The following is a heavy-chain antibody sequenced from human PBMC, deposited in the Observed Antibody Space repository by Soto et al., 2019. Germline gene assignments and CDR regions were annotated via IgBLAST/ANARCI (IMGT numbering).Heavy chain of an antibody. CDR2: IWYDGSNK. J-gene: IGHJ3*02. D-gene: IGHD2-21*02. V-gene: IGHV3-33*01. CDR1: GFTFSSYG. Sequence: QVQLVESGGGVVQPGRSLRLSCAASGFTFSSYGMHWVRQAPGKGLEWVAVIWYDGSNKYYADSVKGRFTISRDNSKNTLYLHMNSLRAEDTAVYYCASDTAASSYEPDAFDIWGQGTMVTVPS. CDR3: ASDTAASSYEPDAFDI.